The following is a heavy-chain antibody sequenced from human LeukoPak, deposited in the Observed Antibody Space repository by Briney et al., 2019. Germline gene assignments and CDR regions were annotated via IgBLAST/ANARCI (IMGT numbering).Heavy chain of an antibody. CDR2: ISGSGGST. CDR1: GFTFSSYA. CDR3: ARKSYYGSGSYRIDYGMDV. Sequence: PGGSLRLSCAASGFTFSSYAMCWVRQAPGKGLAWVSAISGSGGSTYYADSVKGRFTISRDNSKNTMSLQMNSLRAEDTAVYYCARKSYYGSGSYRIDYGMDVWGKGTTVTVSS. D-gene: IGHD3-10*01. V-gene: IGHV3-23*01. J-gene: IGHJ6*04.